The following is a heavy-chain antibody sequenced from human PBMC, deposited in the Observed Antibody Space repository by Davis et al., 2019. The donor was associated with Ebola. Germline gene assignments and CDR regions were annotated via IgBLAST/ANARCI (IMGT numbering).Heavy chain of an antibody. Sequence: ASVKVSCKASGYSFTDFYVHWVRQAPGQGLKWMGVINPRDLSTTYAQRFQGRATMTRDTSTSTVYMELSSLRSDDTAVYYCVTFLEQWLAYWGQGTLVTVSS. D-gene: IGHD6-19*01. CDR3: VTFLEQWLAY. V-gene: IGHV1-46*01. CDR2: INPRDLST. J-gene: IGHJ4*02. CDR1: GYSFTDFY.